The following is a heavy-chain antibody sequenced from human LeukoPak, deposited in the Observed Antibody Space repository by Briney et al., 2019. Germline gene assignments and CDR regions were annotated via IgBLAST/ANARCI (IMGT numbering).Heavy chain of an antibody. CDR3: ARTTVTRESDYFDC. CDR2: ISSSGSTI. V-gene: IGHV3-11*01. J-gene: IGHJ4*02. D-gene: IGHD4-17*01. CDR1: GFTFSDYY. Sequence: PGGSLRLSCAASGFTFSDYYMSWIRQAPGKGLEWVSYISSSGSTIYYADSVKGRFTISRDNAKNSLYLQMNSLRAEDTAVYYCARTTVTRESDYFDCWGQGTLVTVSS.